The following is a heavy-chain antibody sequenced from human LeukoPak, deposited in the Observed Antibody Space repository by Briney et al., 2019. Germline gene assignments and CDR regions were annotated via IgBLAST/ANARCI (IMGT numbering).Heavy chain of an antibody. J-gene: IGHJ6*02. CDR3: ARLGPDIVVVPAAMVHYYYGMDV. CDR1: GESFSGNF. D-gene: IGHD2-2*01. V-gene: IGHV4-34*01. Sequence: SSETLSLTCAVSGESFSGNFWTWIRQSPGKGLEWIGEINHSGSTNYNPSLKSRVTISVDTSKNQFSLKLSSVTAADTAVYYCARLGPDIVVVPAAMVHYYYGMDVWGQGTTVTVSS. CDR2: INHSGST.